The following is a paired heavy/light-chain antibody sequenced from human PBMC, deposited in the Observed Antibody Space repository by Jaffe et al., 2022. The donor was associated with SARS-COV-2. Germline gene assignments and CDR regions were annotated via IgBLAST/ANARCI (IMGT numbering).Heavy chain of an antibody. Sequence: EVQLVESGGGLVQPGGSLRLSCAASGLTFSTYWMHWVRQAPGKGLVWVSRIKINGGITDYADSVKGRFTISRDNAQNTLYLQMNSLRAEDTAVYYCATSGSHRLDDWGQGTLVTVSP. CDR3: ATSGSHRLDD. CDR2: IKINGGIT. V-gene: IGHV3-74*01. J-gene: IGHJ4*02. CDR1: GLTFSTYW. D-gene: IGHD1-26*01.
Light chain of an antibody. V-gene: IGLV2-8*01. CDR2: EVN. Sequence: QSALTQPPSASGSPGQSVTISCTGTSSDVGGYNYVSWYQQHPGKAPKLLIYEVNKRPSGVPDRFSGSKSGNTASLTISGLQAEDEADYYCYSYAGSNKFYVFGTGTKVTVL. CDR3: YSYAGSNKFYV. CDR1: SSDVGGYNY. J-gene: IGLJ1*01.